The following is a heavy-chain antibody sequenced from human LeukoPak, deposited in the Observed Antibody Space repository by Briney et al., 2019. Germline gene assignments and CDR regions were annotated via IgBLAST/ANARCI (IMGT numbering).Heavy chain of an antibody. J-gene: IGHJ5*02. D-gene: IGHD5-18*01. V-gene: IGHV4-39*01. CDR1: GGSISSSNYY. CDR3: ARHSEPGYSYGPGWFDP. CDR2: IYYSGST. Sequence: SETLSLTCTVSGGSISSSNYYWGWIRQPPGKGLEWIGSIYYSGSTYYNPSLKSRVTISVDTSKNQFSLKLSSVTAADTAVYYCARHSEPGYSYGPGWFDPWGQGTLVTVSS.